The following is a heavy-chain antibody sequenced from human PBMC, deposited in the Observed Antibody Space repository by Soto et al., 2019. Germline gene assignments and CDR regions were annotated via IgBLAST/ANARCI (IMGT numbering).Heavy chain of an antibody. D-gene: IGHD4-17*01. J-gene: IGHJ5*02. CDR1: GGSISSYY. CDR2: SYYSGRT. Sequence: QVQLQESGPGLVKPSETLSLTCTVSGGSISSYYWSWIRQPPGKGLEWIGYSYYSGRTNYNPSLKGRVTISVDTSKNQFSQKLSSVTAADTAVYYCAREREGTVTNSWFDPWGQGTLVAVSS. CDR3: AREREGTVTNSWFDP. V-gene: IGHV4-59*01.